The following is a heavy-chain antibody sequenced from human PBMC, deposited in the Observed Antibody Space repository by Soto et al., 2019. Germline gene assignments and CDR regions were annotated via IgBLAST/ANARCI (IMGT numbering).Heavy chain of an antibody. Sequence: GESLKISCKGSGYSFNTYWIGWVRQMPGKGLEWMGIIYPVDSDTRYSPSFQGQVTISVDKSISTAYLQWSSLKASDTAMYYCAGAIGYCSSSSCYTFDYWGQGTLVTVSS. J-gene: IGHJ4*02. V-gene: IGHV5-51*01. CDR3: AGAIGYCSSSSCYTFDY. D-gene: IGHD2-2*02. CDR1: GYSFNTYW. CDR2: IYPVDSDT.